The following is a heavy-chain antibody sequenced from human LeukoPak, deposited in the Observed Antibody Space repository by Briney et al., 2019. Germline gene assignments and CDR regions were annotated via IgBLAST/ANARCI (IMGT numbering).Heavy chain of an antibody. D-gene: IGHD6-13*01. Sequence: PSETLSLTCTVSGGSISSYYWSWIRQPPGKGLEWIGYIYYSGSTNYNPSLKSRVTISVDTSKNQFSLKLSSVTAADTAVYYCSRDVGSSWYRTYNWFDPWGQGTLVTVSS. CDR3: SRDVGSSWYRTYNWFDP. J-gene: IGHJ5*02. V-gene: IGHV4-59*01. CDR1: GGSISSYY. CDR2: IYYSGST.